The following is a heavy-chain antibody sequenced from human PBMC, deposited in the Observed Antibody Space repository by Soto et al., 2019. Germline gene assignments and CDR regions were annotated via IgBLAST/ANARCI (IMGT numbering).Heavy chain of an antibody. J-gene: IGHJ5*02. V-gene: IGHV1-3*01. Sequence: ASVKVSFKASGYTFTSYAMHWVRQAPGQRLEWMGWINAGNGNTKYSQKFQGRVTITRDTSASTAYMELSSLRSEDTAVYYCARDRITGTIGWFDPLGQGTLVTVSS. CDR2: INAGNGNT. CDR1: GYTFTSYA. CDR3: ARDRITGTIGWFDP. D-gene: IGHD1-7*01.